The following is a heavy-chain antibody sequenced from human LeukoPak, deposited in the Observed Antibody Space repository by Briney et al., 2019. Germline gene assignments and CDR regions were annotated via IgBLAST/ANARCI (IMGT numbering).Heavy chain of an antibody. CDR1: GGSLSSYY. CDR2: VYTSGST. CDR3: ARAPGYCSTTSCAYYYYMDV. J-gene: IGHJ6*03. Sequence: SETLSLTCTVSGGSLSSYYWSWIRQPAGKGLEWIGRVYTSGSTNYNPSLKSRVTMSIDTSKNQFSLEVSSVTAADTAVYYCARAPGYCSTTSCAYYYYMDVWGKGTTVTVSS. D-gene: IGHD2-2*01. V-gene: IGHV4-4*07.